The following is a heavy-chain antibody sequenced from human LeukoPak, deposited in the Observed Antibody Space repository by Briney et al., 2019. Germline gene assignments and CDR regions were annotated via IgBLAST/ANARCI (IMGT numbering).Heavy chain of an antibody. J-gene: IGHJ4*02. CDR1: GGSVTYTNYY. V-gene: IGHV4-30-4*01. D-gene: IGHD3-10*01. Sequence: SETLSLTCTVSGGSVTYTNYYWSWIRQPPGKGLEWIGYIYYSGSTYYNPSLKSRVTISVDTSKNQFSLKLSSVTAADTAVYYCARRVLQYGSGSFYDYWGQGTLVTVSS. CDR2: IYYSGST. CDR3: ARRVLQYGSGSFYDY.